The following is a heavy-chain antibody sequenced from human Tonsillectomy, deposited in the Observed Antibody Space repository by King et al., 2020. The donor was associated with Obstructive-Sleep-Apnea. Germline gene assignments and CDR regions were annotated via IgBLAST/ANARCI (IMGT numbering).Heavy chain of an antibody. V-gene: IGHV1-2*02. D-gene: IGHD3-16*01. CDR3: AREMGEATAFDI. Sequence: QLVQSGAEVKKPGASVTVSCKASGYNFNGYYMQWVRQAPGQGLEWMGWINPSSGDTNYAQIFQGRVTMTRDTSISTAYMELSRLTSDDTAVYYCAREMGEATAFDIWGQGTMVTVSS. CDR1: GYNFNGYY. CDR2: INPSSGDT. J-gene: IGHJ3*02.